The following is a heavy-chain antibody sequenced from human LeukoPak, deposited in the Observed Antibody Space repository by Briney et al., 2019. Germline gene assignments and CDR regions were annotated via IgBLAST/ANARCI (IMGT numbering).Heavy chain of an antibody. J-gene: IGHJ4*02. Sequence: ASVKVSCKASGYTFTNYYMHWVRQAPGQGLEWMGWMNPNSGGTNYAQKFQGRVTLTRDTSISTAYMELSRLKSDDTALYYCARATSGWSELDYWGQGTLVTVSS. D-gene: IGHD6-19*01. CDR1: GYTFTNYY. V-gene: IGHV1-2*02. CDR3: ARATSGWSELDY. CDR2: MNPNSGGT.